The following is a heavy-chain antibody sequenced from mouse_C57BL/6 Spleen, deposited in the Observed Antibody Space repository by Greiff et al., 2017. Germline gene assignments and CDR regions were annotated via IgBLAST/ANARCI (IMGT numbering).Heavy chain of an antibody. Sequence: EVKLVESGGGLVKPGGSLKLSCAASGFTFSDYGMHWVRQAPEKGLEWVAYISSGSSTIYYADTVKGRFTITRDNAKNTLCLKRTSLRSEDTAMYYCARGVYDFYFDYWGQGTTLTVSS. J-gene: IGHJ2*01. V-gene: IGHV5-17*01. D-gene: IGHD2-3*01. CDR1: GFTFSDYG. CDR2: ISSGSSTI. CDR3: ARGVYDFYFDY.